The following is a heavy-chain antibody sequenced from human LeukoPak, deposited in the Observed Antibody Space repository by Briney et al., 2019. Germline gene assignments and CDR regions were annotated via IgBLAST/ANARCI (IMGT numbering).Heavy chain of an antibody. D-gene: IGHD3-10*01. V-gene: IGHV4-38-2*02. CDR1: GYSISNVNY. J-gene: IGHJ3*02. Sequence: SETLSLTCTVSGYSISNVNYWGWIRQPPGKGLEWIGSVYHTGSTYFNPSLKCRVTMSADTSKNQLSLKLNSMTAADTAVYYCAREARSGSYAFDIWGQGTMVTVSS. CDR3: AREARSGSYAFDI. CDR2: VYHTGST.